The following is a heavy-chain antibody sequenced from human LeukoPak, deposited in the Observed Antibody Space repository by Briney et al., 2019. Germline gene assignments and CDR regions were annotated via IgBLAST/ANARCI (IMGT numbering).Heavy chain of an antibody. Sequence: GGSLRLSCAASGFTFSSYAMSWVRQAPGKGLEWVSAISGSGGSTYYADSVKGRFTISRDNSKNTLDLQMNSLRAEDTAVYYCARFPGIAAAGHFDYWGQGTLVTVSS. CDR1: GFTFSSYA. CDR2: ISGSGGST. V-gene: IGHV3-23*01. J-gene: IGHJ4*02. D-gene: IGHD6-13*01. CDR3: ARFPGIAAAGHFDY.